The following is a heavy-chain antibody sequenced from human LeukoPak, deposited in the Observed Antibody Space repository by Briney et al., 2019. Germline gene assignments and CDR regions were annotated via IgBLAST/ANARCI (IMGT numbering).Heavy chain of an antibody. CDR2: TYTSGTT. CDR3: AMQHSSGYYNWFDP. V-gene: IGHV4-4*07. J-gene: IGHJ5*02. CDR1: GGSISSYY. D-gene: IGHD3-22*01. Sequence: PSETLSLTCTVSGGSISSYYWSWIRQPAGKGLEWIGRTYTSGTTNYNPSLKSRLTMSVDTSKNQFSLKLSSVTAADTAMYYCAMQHSSGYYNWFDPWGQGTLVTVSS.